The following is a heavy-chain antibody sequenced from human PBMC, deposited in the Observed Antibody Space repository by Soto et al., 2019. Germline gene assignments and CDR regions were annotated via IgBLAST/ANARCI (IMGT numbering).Heavy chain of an antibody. CDR2: INHSGST. CDR1: GGSFSGYY. V-gene: IGHV4-34*01. Sequence: SETLSLTCAVYGGSFSGYYWSWIRQPPGKGLEWIGEINHSGSTNYNPSLKSRVTISVDTSKNQFSLKLSSVTAADTAVYYCAKDPEMLEWLFPPRSGYWGQGTPVTVSS. J-gene: IGHJ4*02. D-gene: IGHD3-3*01. CDR3: AKDPEMLEWLFPPRSGY.